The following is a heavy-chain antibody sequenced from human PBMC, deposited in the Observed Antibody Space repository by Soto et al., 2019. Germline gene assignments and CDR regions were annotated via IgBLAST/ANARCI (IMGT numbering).Heavy chain of an antibody. CDR2: INPNNGGT. V-gene: IGHV1-2*04. CDR3: ARGDPRYYDILTGPHAFDI. Sequence: ASVKVSCKASGYTFTSYYMHWVRQAPGQGLEWMGWINPNNGGTNYAQKFQGWVTMTTDTSTSTAYMELSRLRSDDTAVYYCARGDPRYYDILTGPHAFDIWGQGTMLTVSS. CDR1: GYTFTSYY. J-gene: IGHJ3*02. D-gene: IGHD3-9*01.